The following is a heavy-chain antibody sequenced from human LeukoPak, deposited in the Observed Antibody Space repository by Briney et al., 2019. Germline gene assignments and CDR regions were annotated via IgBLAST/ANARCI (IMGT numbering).Heavy chain of an antibody. V-gene: IGHV3-23*01. CDR3: ARGVSGTFDM. J-gene: IGHJ3*02. CDR2: ISGSGGIT. CDR1: GFTFSNFA. Sequence: PGGSLRLSCAASGFTFSNFAMSWVRQAPGKGLEWVSAISGSGGITHYADSVRGRFTISRDNSKNTLYLHTNSLRAEDTAVYYCARGVSGTFDMWGQGTMVTVSS.